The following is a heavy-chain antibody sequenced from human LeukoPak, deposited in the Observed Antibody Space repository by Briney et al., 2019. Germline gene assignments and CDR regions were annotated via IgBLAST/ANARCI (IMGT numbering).Heavy chain of an antibody. D-gene: IGHD5-12*01. CDR3: ARHTVGYSGYADAFDI. J-gene: IGHJ3*02. CDR2: IYYSGST. CDR1: GGSISSSSYY. V-gene: IGHV4-39*01. Sequence: SETLSLTCTVSGGSISSSSYYWGWIRQPPGKGLEWIGSIYYSGSTYYNPSLKSRVTISVDTSKNQFSLKLSSVTAADTAAYYCARHTVGYSGYADAFDIWGQGTMVTVSS.